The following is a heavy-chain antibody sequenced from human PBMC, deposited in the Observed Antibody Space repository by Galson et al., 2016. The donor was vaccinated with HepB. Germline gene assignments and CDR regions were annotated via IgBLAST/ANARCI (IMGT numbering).Heavy chain of an antibody. CDR3: AKEGTIFGAVPDGMDV. J-gene: IGHJ6*02. D-gene: IGHD3-3*01. Sequence: SLRLSCAASGFTVSSNYMSWVRQAPGKGLEWVSVIYSGGSTYYADSVKGRFTISRDNSKNTLYLQMNSLRAEDTAVYYCAKEGTIFGAVPDGMDVWGQGTTVTVSS. V-gene: IGHV3-53*01. CDR2: IYSGGST. CDR1: GFTVSSNY.